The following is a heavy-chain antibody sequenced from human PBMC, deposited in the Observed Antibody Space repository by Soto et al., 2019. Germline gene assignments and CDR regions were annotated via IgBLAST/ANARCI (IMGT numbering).Heavy chain of an antibody. CDR2: IYPGDSDT. Sequence: GESLKISCKGSGYSFTSYWIGWVRQMPGKGLEWMGIIYPGDSDTRYSPSFQGQVTISADKSISTAYLQWSSLKASDTAMYYWAKLRAGLNKRPVDYYYGMDFCAQGNTVTVS. D-gene: IGHD6-25*01. J-gene: IGHJ6*02. CDR3: AKLRAGLNKRPVDYYYGMDF. CDR1: GYSFTSYW. V-gene: IGHV5-51*01.